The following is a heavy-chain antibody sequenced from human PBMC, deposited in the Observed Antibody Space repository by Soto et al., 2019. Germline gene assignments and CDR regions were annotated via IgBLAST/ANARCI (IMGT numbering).Heavy chain of an antibody. J-gene: IGHJ4*02. V-gene: IGHV1-69*13. CDR3: ARDGPYGGTKVDY. Sequence: SVKVSCKASGGTFSSYAISWVRQAPGQGLEWMGGIIPIFGTANYAQKFQGRVAITADESTSTAYMELSSLRSEDTAVYYCARDGPYGGTKVDYWGQGTLVTVSS. CDR1: GGTFSSYA. D-gene: IGHD4-17*01. CDR2: IIPIFGTA.